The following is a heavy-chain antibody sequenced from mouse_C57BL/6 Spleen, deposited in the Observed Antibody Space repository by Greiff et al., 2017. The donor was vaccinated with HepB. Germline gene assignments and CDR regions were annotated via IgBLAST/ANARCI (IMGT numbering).Heavy chain of an antibody. CDR3: ARGGDYDYRAWFAY. J-gene: IGHJ3*01. V-gene: IGHV1-64*01. Sequence: QVQLQQSGAELVKPGASVKLSCKASGYTFTSYWMHWAKQRPGQGLEWIGMIHPNSGSTNYNEKFKSKATLTVDKSSSTAYMQLSSLTSEDSAVYYCARGGDYDYRAWFAYWGQGTLVTVSA. CDR1: GYTFTSYW. CDR2: IHPNSGST. D-gene: IGHD2-4*01.